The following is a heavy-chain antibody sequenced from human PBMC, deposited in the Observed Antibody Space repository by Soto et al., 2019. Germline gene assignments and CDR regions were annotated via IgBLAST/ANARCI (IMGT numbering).Heavy chain of an antibody. CDR1: GYTFLSYG. V-gene: IGHV1-18*01. CDR3: ARSSGGNFGIIIEGSNWFDP. D-gene: IGHD3-3*01. Sequence: ASVKVSCKASGYTFLSYGISWVRQAPGQGLEWVGWISAYSGNTDYAQRLQDRVTLTTDTSTSTAYMELRNLRSDDTAVYYCARSSGGNFGIIIEGSNWFDPWGQGTLVTVSS. CDR2: ISAYSGNT. J-gene: IGHJ5*02.